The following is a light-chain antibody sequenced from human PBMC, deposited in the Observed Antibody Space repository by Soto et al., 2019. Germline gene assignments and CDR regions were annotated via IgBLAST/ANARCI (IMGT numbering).Light chain of an antibody. Sequence: EIVLTQSPGTLSLSPGERATLSCRASQSVDSSYLAWYQQKPGQAPRLLIYGASSRATGIPDRFSGSGSGTDFTLTISRLEPEDFAVYYCQKYGSSLLTFGGGTKVDIK. CDR2: GAS. CDR1: QSVDSSY. CDR3: QKYGSSLLT. V-gene: IGKV3-20*01. J-gene: IGKJ4*01.